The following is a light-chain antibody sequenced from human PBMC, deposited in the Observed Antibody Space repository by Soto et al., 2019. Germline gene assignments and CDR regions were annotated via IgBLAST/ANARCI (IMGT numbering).Light chain of an antibody. V-gene: IGKV1-9*01. CDR3: QQRNSYPIT. CDR1: QGLSSD. Sequence: DIQLTQSPSFLSASVGDRVTITCRASQGLSSDLAWYQQKPGKAPKLLIYAASTLQSGVPSRFSGSGSGTKCTLTISNLQPEDFATYYCQQRNSYPITFGQGTRLEIK. CDR2: AAS. J-gene: IGKJ5*01.